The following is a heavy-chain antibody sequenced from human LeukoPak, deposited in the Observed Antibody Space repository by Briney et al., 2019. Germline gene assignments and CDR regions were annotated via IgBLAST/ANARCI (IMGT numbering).Heavy chain of an antibody. CDR2: ISSSSSYI. D-gene: IGHD1-1*01. V-gene: IGHV3-21*01. CDR3: STTGTRDAFDI. CDR1: GFTFSSYS. J-gene: IGHJ3*02. Sequence: PGGSLRLSCAAFGFTFSSYSMNWVRQAPGKGLEWVSSISSSSSYIYYADSVKGRFTISRDNAKNSLYLQMNSLRAEDTAVYYCSTTGTRDAFDIWGQGTMVTVSS.